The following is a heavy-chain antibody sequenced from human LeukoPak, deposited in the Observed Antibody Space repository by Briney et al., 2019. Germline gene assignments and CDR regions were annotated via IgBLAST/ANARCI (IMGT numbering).Heavy chain of an antibody. J-gene: IGHJ4*02. CDR3: APTAEAYTSYWHV. D-gene: IGHD1-26*01. V-gene: IGHV1-2*02. CDR2: INPTSGGT. Sequence: GASVKVSCKASGYTFIGYYLHWVRQAPGQGLEWMGWINPTSGGTNYAQKFQDRVTMTRETSISTAYMELRRLRFDDTAVYYCAPTAEAYTSYWHVGGLRTLVPVSS. CDR1: GYTFIGYY.